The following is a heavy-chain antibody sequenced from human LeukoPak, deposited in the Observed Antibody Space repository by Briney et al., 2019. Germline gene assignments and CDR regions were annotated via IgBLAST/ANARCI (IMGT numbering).Heavy chain of an antibody. Sequence: PGGSLRLSCAASGFTFSNYGLNWVRQAPGKGLEWDSHISSSGSAKYYADSVKGRFTISRDSAKNSLYLQMNSLRDEDTAVFYCASGSGHWGQGTLVTVSS. V-gene: IGHV3-48*02. J-gene: IGHJ4*02. CDR3: ASGSGH. D-gene: IGHD2-2*03. CDR2: ISSSGSAK. CDR1: GFTFSNYG.